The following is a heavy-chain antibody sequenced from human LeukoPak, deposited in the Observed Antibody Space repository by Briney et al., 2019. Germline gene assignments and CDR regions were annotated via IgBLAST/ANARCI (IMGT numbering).Heavy chain of an antibody. V-gene: IGHV4-59*01. D-gene: IGHD2-2*01. CDR3: ARGYRYCSTTSCSSFDY. CDR2: MFHSGSP. Sequence: SETLSLTCTVSRGSISSYYWNWIRQSPRRGLEWIGYMFHSGSPNYNPALKRRVAISIDTSKNQFCLKLSSVTAADTAVYYCARGYRYCSTTSCSSFDYWGQGNLVTVSS. CDR1: RGSISSYY. J-gene: IGHJ4*02.